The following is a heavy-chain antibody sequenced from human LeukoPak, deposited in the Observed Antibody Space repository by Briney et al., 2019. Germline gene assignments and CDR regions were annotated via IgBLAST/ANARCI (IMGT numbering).Heavy chain of an antibody. CDR1: GLNFGSYG. J-gene: IGHJ4*02. CDR2: ISHEGSNK. V-gene: IGHV3-30*03. D-gene: IGHD6-19*01. CDR3: ARTREQWQVLDY. Sequence: GGSLRLSCAASGLNFGSYGMHWVRQAPGKGLEWVAVISHEGSNKYYADSVKGRFTVSRDNSKNMVYLQINSLRAEDTAVYYCARTREQWQVLDYWGQGTLVTVSS.